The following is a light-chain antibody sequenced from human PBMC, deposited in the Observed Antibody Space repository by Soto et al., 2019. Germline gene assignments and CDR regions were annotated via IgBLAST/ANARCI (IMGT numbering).Light chain of an antibody. V-gene: IGKV4-1*01. CDR2: WAS. Sequence: DIVMTQSPDSLAVSLGERATINCKSSQSVLSSSNNKNYLAWYQQKPGQPPKLLISWASTRESGVPDRFSGSGSWTDFTLTISILQSEDVALYYCQQYYSTPFTFGQGTKLEIK. CDR1: QSVLSSSNNKNY. J-gene: IGKJ2*01. CDR3: QQYYSTPFT.